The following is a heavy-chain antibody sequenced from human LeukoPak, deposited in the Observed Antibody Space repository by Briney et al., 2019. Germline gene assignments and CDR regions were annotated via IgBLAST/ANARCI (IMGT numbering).Heavy chain of an antibody. CDR3: ARDDGTIFGVARDY. CDR2: IIPILGIA. V-gene: IGHV1-69*04. Sequence: SVKVSCKASGYTFTSYGISWVRQAPGQGLEWMGRIIPILGIANYAQKFQGRVTITADKSTSTAYMELSSLRSEDTAVYYCARDDGTIFGVARDYWGQGTLVTVSS. J-gene: IGHJ4*02. D-gene: IGHD3-3*01. CDR1: GYTFTSYG.